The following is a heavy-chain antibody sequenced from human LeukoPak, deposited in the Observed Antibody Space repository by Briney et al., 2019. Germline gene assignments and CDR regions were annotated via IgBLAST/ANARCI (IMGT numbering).Heavy chain of an antibody. CDR2: ISTYDGHA. CDR1: GYSFTSYG. J-gene: IGHJ4*02. CDR3: ARDIGSGLYYFDY. V-gene: IGHV1-18*01. Sequence: PGASVKVSCKASGYSFTSYGITWVRQAPGQGLEWMGWISTYDGHANYAQKLQGRVTLTTDTSTVTAYMELRSLRSDDTAVYYCARDIGSGLYYFDYWGQGTLVTVSS. D-gene: IGHD3-22*01.